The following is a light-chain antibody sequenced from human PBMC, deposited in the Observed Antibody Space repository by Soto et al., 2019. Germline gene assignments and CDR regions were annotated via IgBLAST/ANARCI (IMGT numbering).Light chain of an antibody. Sequence: QSVLTQPPSVSVAPGQRVTISCTGSSSNIGAGYNVHWYQQRPGTAPKLLTYGNSNRPSGVPDRFSGSKSGTSASLAITGLQAEDEADYYCQSYDSSLRGFYVFGPGTKLTVL. CDR3: QSYDSSLRGFYV. J-gene: IGLJ1*01. CDR1: SSNIGAGYN. V-gene: IGLV1-40*01. CDR2: GNS.